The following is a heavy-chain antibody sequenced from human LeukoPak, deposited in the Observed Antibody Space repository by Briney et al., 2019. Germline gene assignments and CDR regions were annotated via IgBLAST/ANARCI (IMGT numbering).Heavy chain of an antibody. CDR1: GFSLRAYT. J-gene: IGHJ4*02. Sequence: PGGSLRLSCAASGFSLRAYTMNWVRQAPGMGLEWISYIISPSTTIYYADSVEGRFTISRDNAKNSLHLQMDSLRAEDTAVYYCARNGRYCATATCLDFWGQGTLVTVSS. V-gene: IGHV3-48*01. D-gene: IGHD2-15*01. CDR2: IISPSTTI. CDR3: ARNGRYCATATCLDF.